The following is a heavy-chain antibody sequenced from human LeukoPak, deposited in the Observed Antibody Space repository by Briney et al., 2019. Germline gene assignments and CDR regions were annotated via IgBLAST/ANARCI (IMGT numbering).Heavy chain of an antibody. V-gene: IGHV1-2*02. Sequence: ASVKVSCKASGYTFTGSGWYLYWLRQAPGQGLECVGWIHPNNGATLYAQKFQGRVTMTRDTSISTAYMELSRLRSDDTAVYYCATTVVTPLWFDPWGQGTLVTVSS. D-gene: IGHD4-23*01. CDR1: GYTFTGSGWY. CDR3: ATTVVTPLWFDP. CDR2: IHPNNGAT. J-gene: IGHJ5*02.